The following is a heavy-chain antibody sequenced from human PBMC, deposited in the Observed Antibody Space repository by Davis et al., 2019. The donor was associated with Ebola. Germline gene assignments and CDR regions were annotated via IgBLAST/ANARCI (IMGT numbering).Heavy chain of an antibody. CDR3: ARDDAPDGGYLDY. CDR1: GFTVKSNA. CDR2: ITGGGNT. D-gene: IGHD1-14*01. J-gene: IGHJ4*02. V-gene: IGHV3-53*01. Sequence: PGGSLRLSCAVSGFTVKSNAVSWVRQAPGKGLEWVSHITGGGNTVYAESLKGRFTISRDISDNTVYLQINSLRVDDTAVYYCARDDAPDGGYLDYWGQGTLVTVSS.